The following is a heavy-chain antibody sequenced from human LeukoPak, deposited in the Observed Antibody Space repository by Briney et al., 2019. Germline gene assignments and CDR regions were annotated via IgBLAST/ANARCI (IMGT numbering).Heavy chain of an antibody. J-gene: IGHJ5*02. Sequence: SETLSLTCTVSGGSVSSGDYYWSWIRRPPGKGLEWIGYIYYSGSTYYNPSLKSRVTISVDTSKNQFSLKLSSVTAADTAVYYCARGWYQQRWFDPWGQGTLVTVSS. CDR2: IYYSGST. V-gene: IGHV4-30-4*01. D-gene: IGHD2-2*01. CDR1: GGSVSSGDYY. CDR3: ARGWYQQRWFDP.